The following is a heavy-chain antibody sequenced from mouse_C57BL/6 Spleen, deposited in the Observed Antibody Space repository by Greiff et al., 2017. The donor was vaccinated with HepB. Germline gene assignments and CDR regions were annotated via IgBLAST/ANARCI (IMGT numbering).Heavy chain of an antibody. D-gene: IGHD2-2*01. CDR1: GYTFTDYY. V-gene: IGHV1-26*01. CDR3: ASLWLRRGAMDY. Sequence: VQLQQSGPELVKPGASVKISCKASGYTFTDYYMNWVKQSHGKSLEWIGDINPNNGGTSYNQKFKGKATLTVDKSSSTAYMELRSLTSEDSAVYYCASLWLRRGAMDYWGQGTSVTVSS. CDR2: INPNNGGT. J-gene: IGHJ4*01.